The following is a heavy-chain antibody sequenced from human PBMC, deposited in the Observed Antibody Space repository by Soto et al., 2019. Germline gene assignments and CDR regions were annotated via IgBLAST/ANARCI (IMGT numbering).Heavy chain of an antibody. Sequence: KGLVWIGYIYYSGRTNYNPSLKSRVNISVDTSKTQFSLKLSSVTAADTAVYYCAIFIFQAEEGIRDVRSVTAFLLNRTSDL. V-gene: IGHV4-59*01. J-gene: IGHJ2*01. CDR2: IYYSGRT. CDR3: AIFIFQAEEGIRDVRSVTAFLLNRTSDL. D-gene: IGHD3-10*02.